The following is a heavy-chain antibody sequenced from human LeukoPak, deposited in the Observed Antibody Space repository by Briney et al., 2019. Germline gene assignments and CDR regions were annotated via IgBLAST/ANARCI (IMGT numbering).Heavy chain of an antibody. CDR3: AKDRICSGGSCYYFDY. CDR1: GFTFNYYG. CDR2: IRSDGSSK. Sequence: GGSLRLSCAVSGFTFNYYGMQWVRQTPGKGLEWVAFIRSDGSSKYYADSVKGRFTISRDNSKNTLSLQMNYLRAEDTAVYYCAKDRICSGGSCYYFDYWGQGTLVTVSS. D-gene: IGHD2-15*01. J-gene: IGHJ4*02. V-gene: IGHV3-30*02.